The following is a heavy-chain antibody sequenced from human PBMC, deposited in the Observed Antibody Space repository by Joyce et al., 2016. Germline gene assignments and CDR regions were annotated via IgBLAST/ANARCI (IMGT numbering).Heavy chain of an antibody. CDR2: ISSNGGEK. Sequence: QVQLVESGGGVVQPGRSLRLSCEASGFTFSDFAMHWVRLTPDKGLEWVALISSNGGEKYSADSVKGRFIVSRDNSKNTLSLQMNSLRTGDTAVYYCARASPGMDVWGQGTTVTVSS. CDR1: GFTFSDFA. J-gene: IGHJ6*02. CDR3: ARASPGMDV. V-gene: IGHV3-30-3*01.